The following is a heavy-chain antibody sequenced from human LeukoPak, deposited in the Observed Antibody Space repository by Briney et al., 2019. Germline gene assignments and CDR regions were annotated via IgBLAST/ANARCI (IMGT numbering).Heavy chain of an antibody. V-gene: IGHV3-30*03. CDR1: GFPFSSYG. Sequence: GGSLRLSCAASGFPFSSYGMHWVRQAPGKGLEWVAAISNDGNNKFYADSVKGRFTICRDNAKNSLYLQMNSLRAEDTAVYYCARDFRGVTGTTLDYWGQGTLVTVSS. CDR3: ARDFRGVTGTTLDY. D-gene: IGHD1-20*01. J-gene: IGHJ4*02. CDR2: ISNDGNNK.